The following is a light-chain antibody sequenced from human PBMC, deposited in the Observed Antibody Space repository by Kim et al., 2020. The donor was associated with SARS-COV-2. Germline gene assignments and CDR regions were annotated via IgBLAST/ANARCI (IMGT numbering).Light chain of an antibody. CDR1: NIGSKS. CDR2: YDS. J-gene: IGLJ1*01. CDR3: QVWDSSSDHYV. V-gene: IGLV3-21*04. Sequence: SYELTQPPSVSVAPGKTARITCWGNNIGSKSVHWYQQKPGQAPVLVIYYDSDRPSGIPERFSGSNSGNTATLTISRVEAGDEADYYCQVWDSSSDHYVFGTGTKVTVL.